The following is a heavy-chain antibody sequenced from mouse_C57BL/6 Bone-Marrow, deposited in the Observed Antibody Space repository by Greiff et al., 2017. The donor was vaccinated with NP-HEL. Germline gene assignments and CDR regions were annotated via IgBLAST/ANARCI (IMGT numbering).Heavy chain of an antibody. J-gene: IGHJ2*01. Sequence: EVQLVESGGGLVKPGGSLKLSCAASGFTFSSYAMSWVRQTPEKRLEWVATISDGGSYTYYPDNVKGRFTLSRDNAKNNLYLQMSHLKSEDTAMYYCARDGYYYGSRLFFDYWGQGTTLTVSS. CDR3: ARDGYYYGSRLFFDY. CDR2: ISDGGSYT. D-gene: IGHD1-1*01. CDR1: GFTFSSYA. V-gene: IGHV5-4*01.